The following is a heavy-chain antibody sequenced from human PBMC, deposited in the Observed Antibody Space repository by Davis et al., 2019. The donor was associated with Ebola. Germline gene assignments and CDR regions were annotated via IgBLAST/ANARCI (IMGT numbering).Heavy chain of an antibody. J-gene: IGHJ6*02. Sequence: MPSETLSLTCAVYGGSFSGYYWSWIRQPPGKGLEWIGEINHSGSTNYNPSLKSRVTISVDTSKNQFSLKLSSVTAADTAVYYCARELMGFGVVISDGMDVWGQGTTVTVSS. V-gene: IGHV4-34*01. D-gene: IGHD3-3*01. CDR1: GGSFSGYY. CDR3: ARELMGFGVVISDGMDV. CDR2: INHSGST.